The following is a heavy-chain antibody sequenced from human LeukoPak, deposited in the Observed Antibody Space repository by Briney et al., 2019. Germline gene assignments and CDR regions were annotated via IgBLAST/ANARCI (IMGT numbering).Heavy chain of an antibody. Sequence: GGSLRLSCAASGFMFSDHSMNWVRQAPGKGLEWVSSVSSGTTYIHYADSVKGRFTMSRDNAKNSLFLQMNSLRAEDTAVYYCARGIVGTTETTFDYWGQGTLVTVSS. CDR3: ARGIVGTTETTFDY. V-gene: IGHV3-21*01. CDR1: GFMFSDHS. CDR2: VSSGTTYI. D-gene: IGHD1-26*01. J-gene: IGHJ4*02.